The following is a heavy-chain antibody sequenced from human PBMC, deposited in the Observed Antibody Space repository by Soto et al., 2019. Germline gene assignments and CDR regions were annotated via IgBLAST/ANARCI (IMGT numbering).Heavy chain of an antibody. Sequence: GAPVKVSCKASGYTFPSYYIHWVRQPLVQGLEWMGIINPSGGSTSYAQKFQGRVTMTRDTSRSPVYMERSSLRSEDTAVYYCARDNSFYGGCKFHSERYSFVFRGPGPLGTVSS. CDR1: GYTFPSYY. V-gene: IGHV1-46*03. CDR3: ARDNSFYGGCKFHSERYSFVF. D-gene: IGHD2-15*01. CDR2: INPSGGST. J-gene: IGHJ4*02.